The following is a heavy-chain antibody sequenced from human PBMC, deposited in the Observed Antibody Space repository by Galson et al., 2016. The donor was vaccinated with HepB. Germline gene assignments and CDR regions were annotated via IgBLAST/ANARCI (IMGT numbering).Heavy chain of an antibody. CDR2: ISYGGST. Sequence: SETLSLTCSVSGGSISNKNYQWGWIRQPPGKGLEWIGTISYGGSTYYNPSLQSRVSMSVDTARNHFSLKLTSVTAADTAVYYCSRYDAYFNFYDSSGYYFFDYWGQGTLVTVSS. CDR1: GGSISNKNYQ. CDR3: SRYDAYFNFYDSSGYYFFDY. V-gene: IGHV4-39*02. J-gene: IGHJ4*01. D-gene: IGHD3-22*01.